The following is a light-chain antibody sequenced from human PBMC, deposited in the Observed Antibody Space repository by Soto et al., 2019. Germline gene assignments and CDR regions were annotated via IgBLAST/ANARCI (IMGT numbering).Light chain of an antibody. CDR3: QQYGSSPPYT. J-gene: IGKJ2*01. V-gene: IGKV3-20*01. CDR1: QSVSSSY. CDR2: GAS. Sequence: EIVLTQSPGTLSLSPGERATLSCRASQSVSSSYLAWYQQKPGQAPRLLIYGASSRATAIPDRFSGSGSGTDFTLTISRLEPEDFAVYYCQQYGSSPPYTCGQGTTREIK.